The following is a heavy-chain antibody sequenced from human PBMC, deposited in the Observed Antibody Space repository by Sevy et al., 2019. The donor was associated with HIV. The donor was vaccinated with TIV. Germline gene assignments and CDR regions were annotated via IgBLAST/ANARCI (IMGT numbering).Heavy chain of an antibody. Sequence: GGSLRLSCAASGFTFDDYAMHWVRQAPGKGLEWVSGSSWNSGSIGYADSVKGRFTISRDNAKNSLYLQMNSLRAEDTALYSCVKVRTYYYASSGYFLGDAFDIWGQGTMVTVSS. V-gene: IGHV3-9*01. D-gene: IGHD3-22*01. CDR3: VKVRTYYYASSGYFLGDAFDI. CDR1: GFTFDDYA. J-gene: IGHJ3*02. CDR2: SSWNSGSI.